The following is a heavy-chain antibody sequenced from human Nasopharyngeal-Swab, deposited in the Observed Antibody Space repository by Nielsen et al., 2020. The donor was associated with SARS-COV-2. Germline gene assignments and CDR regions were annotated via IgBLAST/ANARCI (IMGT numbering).Heavy chain of an antibody. V-gene: IGHV3-33*01. D-gene: IGHD1-26*01. J-gene: IGHJ4*02. CDR2: IWYDGSNK. Sequence: GESLKISCAASGFTLSSYGMHWVRQAPGKGLEWVAVIWYDGSNKYYADSVKGRFTISRDNSKNTLYLQMNSLGAEDTAVYYCARDGEVGAITGIDYWGQGTLVTVSS. CDR3: ARDGEVGAITGIDY. CDR1: GFTLSSYG.